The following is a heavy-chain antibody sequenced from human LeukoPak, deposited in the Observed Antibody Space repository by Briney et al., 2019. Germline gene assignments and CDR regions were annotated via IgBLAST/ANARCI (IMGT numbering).Heavy chain of an antibody. CDR2: INPSGGTT. D-gene: IGHD6-13*01. CDR3: AKDSAAPGTRGWFDP. Sequence: ASVKASCKASGYTFTNYYMHWVRQAPGQGLEWMGIINPSGGTTSYAQKFQGRLTMTRDTSTSTVYMELSSLRSEDTAVYYCAKDSAAPGTRGWFDPWGQGTLVTVSS. V-gene: IGHV1-46*01. CDR1: GYTFTNYY. J-gene: IGHJ5*02.